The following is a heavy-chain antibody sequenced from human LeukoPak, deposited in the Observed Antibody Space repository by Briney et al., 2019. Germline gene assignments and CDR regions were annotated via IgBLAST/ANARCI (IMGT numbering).Heavy chain of an antibody. V-gene: IGHV1-18*01. D-gene: IGHD5-18*01. J-gene: IGHJ4*02. CDR2: ISAYNGNT. CDR1: GYTFTSYG. CDR3: ARAADGYSYGAIDY. Sequence: ASVKVSCKASGYTFTSYGISWVRQAPGQGLEWMGWISAYNGNTNYAQKLQGRVTMTTDTSTSTAYMELRSLRSDDTAVYYCARAADGYSYGAIDYWGQGTLVTVSS.